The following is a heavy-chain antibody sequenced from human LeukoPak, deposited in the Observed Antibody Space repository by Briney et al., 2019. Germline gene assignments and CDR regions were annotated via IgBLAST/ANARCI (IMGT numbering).Heavy chain of an antibody. D-gene: IGHD3-22*01. CDR2: INPNSGGT. V-gene: IGHV1-2*02. J-gene: IGHJ4*02. CDR3: ARDLGYDSSGYWY. Sequence: GASVKVSCKASGYTFTGYYIHWVRLAPGQGLEWMGWINPNSGGTNYAQKFQGRVTMARDTSISTAYMELNSLRSDDTAVYFCARDLGYDSSGYWYWGQGTLVTVSS. CDR1: GYTFTGYY.